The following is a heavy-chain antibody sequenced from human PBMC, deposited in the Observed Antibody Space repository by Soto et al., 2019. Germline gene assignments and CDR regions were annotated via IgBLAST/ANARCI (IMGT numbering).Heavy chain of an antibody. CDR1: GDSVSTNSAT. CDR3: ARLIGNSWLDS. V-gene: IGHV6-1*01. Sequence: SQTLSLTCAISGDSVSTNSATWDRIRQSPSRGLEWLGRTYYRSKWYNDYAVSVKGRITINPDTSNNQLSLQLNSVIPDDTAVYYCARLIGNSWLDSWGQGTLVTVSS. J-gene: IGHJ5*01. CDR2: TYYRSKWYN. D-gene: IGHD2-8*01.